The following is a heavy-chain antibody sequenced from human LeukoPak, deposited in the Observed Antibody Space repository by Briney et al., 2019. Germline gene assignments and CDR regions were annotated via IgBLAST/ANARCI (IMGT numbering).Heavy chain of an antibody. D-gene: IGHD2-2*01. Sequence: PGGSLRLSCAASGFTFSSYAISWVRQAPGKGLEWVSAISGSGGGTYYADSVKGRFTISRDNSKNTLYLQMNSLRAEDTAVYYCAKDRYCSSTSCSCHDYWGQGTMVTVSS. V-gene: IGHV3-23*01. CDR3: AKDRYCSSTSCSCHDY. CDR1: GFTFSSYA. J-gene: IGHJ4*02. CDR2: ISGSGGGT.